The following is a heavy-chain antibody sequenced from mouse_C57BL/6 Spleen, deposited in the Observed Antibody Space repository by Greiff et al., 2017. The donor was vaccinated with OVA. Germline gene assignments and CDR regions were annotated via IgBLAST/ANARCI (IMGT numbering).Heavy chain of an antibody. V-gene: IGHV1-15*01. CDR1: GYTFTDYE. CDR2: IDPETGGT. D-gene: IGHD1-1*01. Sequence: QVHVKQSGAELVRPGASVTLSCKASGYTFTDYEMHWVKQTPVHGLEWIGAIDPETGGTAYNQKFKGKAILTADKSSSTAYMELRSLTSEDSAVYYCTRDYGSLYYYAMDYWGQGTSVTVSS. J-gene: IGHJ4*01. CDR3: TRDYGSLYYYAMDY.